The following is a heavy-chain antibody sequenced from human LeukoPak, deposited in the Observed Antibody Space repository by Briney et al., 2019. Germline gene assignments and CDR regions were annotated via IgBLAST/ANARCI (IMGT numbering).Heavy chain of an antibody. CDR2: MNPNSGNT. D-gene: IGHD3-10*01. J-gene: IGHJ4*02. Sequence: ASVKVSCKASGYTFTSYDINWMRQATGQGLEWMGWMNPNSGNTGYAQKFQGRVTMTTDTSTSTAYMELRSLRSDDTAVYYCAREQYYGSGSTLDYWGQGTLVTVSS. CDR1: GYTFTSYD. CDR3: AREQYYGSGSTLDY. V-gene: IGHV1-8*01.